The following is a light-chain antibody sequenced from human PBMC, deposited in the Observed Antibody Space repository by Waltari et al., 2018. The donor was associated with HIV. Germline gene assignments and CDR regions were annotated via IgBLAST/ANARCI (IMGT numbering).Light chain of an antibody. CDR1: SSNIGSNT. V-gene: IGLV1-44*01. J-gene: IGLJ1*01. CDR3: AAWDDSLSGPHYV. Sequence: QSVLTQPPSASGTPGQRVTISCSGSSSNIGSNTVNWYQHLPGTAPKLLIYHNNQRPSGVPDRFSGSKSGTSASLAISGLQSEDEADYYCAAWDDSLSGPHYVFGTGTKVTVL. CDR2: HNN.